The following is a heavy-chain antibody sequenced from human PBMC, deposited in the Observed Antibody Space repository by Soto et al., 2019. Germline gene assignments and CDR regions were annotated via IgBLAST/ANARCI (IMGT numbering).Heavy chain of an antibody. CDR1: GFTFSSYW. V-gene: IGHV3-7*01. CDR3: ARDFEGSGGCSSTSCYAFHI. J-gene: IGHJ3*02. Sequence: PGGSLRLSCAASGFTFSSYWMTWLRQAPGKGLEWVANINPDGSAKYYVDSVKGRFTISRDNSKNSLYLQMDSLRVEDMAVYYCARDFEGSGGCSSTSCYAFHIWGQGTMVTVS. D-gene: IGHD2-2*01. CDR2: INPDGSAK.